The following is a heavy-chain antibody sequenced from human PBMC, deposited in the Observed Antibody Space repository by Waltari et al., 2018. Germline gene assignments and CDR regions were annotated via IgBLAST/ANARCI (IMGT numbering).Heavy chain of an antibody. V-gene: IGHV4-38-2*02. CDR3: AGVPRWGGRPNDAFDI. Sequence: QVQLQESGPGLVKPSETLSLTCTVSGYSISSGYYWGWIRQPPGTGLVWSGSIDRNGITYSNPSLKSRVTLAVATSNNQFSLKLSVVTAVEPAVYYCAGVPRWGGRPNDAFDIWGQGTMVTVSS. J-gene: IGHJ3*02. D-gene: IGHD2-15*01. CDR1: GYSISSGYY. CDR2: IDRNGIT.